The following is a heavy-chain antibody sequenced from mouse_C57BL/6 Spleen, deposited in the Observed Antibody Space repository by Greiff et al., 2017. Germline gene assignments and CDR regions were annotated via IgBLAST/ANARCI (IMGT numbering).Heavy chain of an antibody. CDR1: GFTFSSYA. CDR2: ISSGGDYI. Sequence: EVLLVESGEGLVKPGGSLKLSCAASGFTFSSYAMSWVRQTPEQRLEWVAYISSGGDYIYYADTVKGRFTISRDNARNTLYLQMSSLKSEDTAMYYCTRDLYHNWFAYWGQGTLVTVSA. J-gene: IGHJ3*01. CDR3: TRDLYHNWFAY. D-gene: IGHD2-1*01. V-gene: IGHV5-9-1*02.